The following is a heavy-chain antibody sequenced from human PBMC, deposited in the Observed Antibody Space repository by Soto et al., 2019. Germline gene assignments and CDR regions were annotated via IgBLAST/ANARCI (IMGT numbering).Heavy chain of an antibody. Sequence: QVQLVESGGGVVQPGRSLRLSCAASGFTFSSYGMHWVRQAPGKGLEWVAVISYDGRNKYYADSVKGRFTISRDNSKNTLYLQMNSLRAEDTAVYYCAKDQRYSSSWYPGNSYYYGMDVWCPGTTVTVSS. CDR2: ISYDGRNK. V-gene: IGHV3-30*18. CDR3: AKDQRYSSSWYPGNSYYYGMDV. CDR1: GFTFSSYG. D-gene: IGHD6-13*01. J-gene: IGHJ6*02.